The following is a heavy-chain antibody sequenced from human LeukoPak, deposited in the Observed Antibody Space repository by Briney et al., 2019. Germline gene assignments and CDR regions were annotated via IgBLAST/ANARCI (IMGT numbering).Heavy chain of an antibody. V-gene: IGHV4-31*03. CDR1: GGSISRGGYY. J-gene: IGHJ5*02. CDR3: ARGRGQQLVLLVDWFDP. CDR2: IYYSGST. Sequence: SQTLSLTCTVSGGSISRGGYYWSWIRQHPGKGLEWIGYIYYSGSTYYNPSLKSRVTISVDTSKNQFSLKLSSVTAADTAVYYCARGRGQQLVLLVDWFDPWGQGTLVTVSS. D-gene: IGHD6-13*01.